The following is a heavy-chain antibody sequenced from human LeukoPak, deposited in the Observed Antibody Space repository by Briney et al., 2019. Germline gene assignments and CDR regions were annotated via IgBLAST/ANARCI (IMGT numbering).Heavy chain of an antibody. D-gene: IGHD3-22*01. CDR2: ISGSGGST. V-gene: IGHV3-23*01. J-gene: IGHJ4*02. CDR1: GFTFSSYA. Sequence: TGGSLRLSCAASGFTFSSYAMSWVRQAPGKGLEWVSAISGSGGSTYYADSVKGRFTISRDNSKNTLYLQMNSLRAEDTAVYYCAKDHGYYYDSSGYPYYFAYWGQGTLVTVSS. CDR3: AKDHGYYYDSSGYPYYFAY.